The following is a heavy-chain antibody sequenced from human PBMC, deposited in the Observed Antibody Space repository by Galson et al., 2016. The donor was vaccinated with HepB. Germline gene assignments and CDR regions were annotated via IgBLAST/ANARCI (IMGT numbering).Heavy chain of an antibody. D-gene: IGHD3-3*01. CDR3: ARSLTGSYDFWGAVYYCYAMCV. J-gene: IGHJ6*02. Sequence: QSGAEVKKPGESLKISCRGSGYSFGSYWIGWVRQMPGKGLEWLGIIYPGDFDIRYSPSSQGQVTISVDKSISAAYLQWSSLTASDTAKYYCARSLTGSYDFWGAVYYCYAMCVWGQGTTVTVS. V-gene: IGHV5-51*01. CDR1: GYSFGSYW. CDR2: IYPGDFDI.